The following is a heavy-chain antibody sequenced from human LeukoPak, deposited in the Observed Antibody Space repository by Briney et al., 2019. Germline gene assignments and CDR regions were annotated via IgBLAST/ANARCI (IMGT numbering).Heavy chain of an antibody. CDR3: ASWAAGATRLYFDY. D-gene: IGHD6-13*01. CDR2: INHSGST. V-gene: IGHV4-34*01. Sequence: SETLSLTCAVYGGSFSGYYWSWIRQPPGKGLEWIGEINHSGSTNYNPSLKSRVTISVDTSKNQFSLKLSSVTAADTAVYYCASWAAGATRLYFDYWGQGTLVTVSS. J-gene: IGHJ4*02. CDR1: GGSFSGYY.